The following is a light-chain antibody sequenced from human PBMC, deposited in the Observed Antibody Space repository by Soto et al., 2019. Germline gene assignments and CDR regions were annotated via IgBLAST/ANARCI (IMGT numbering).Light chain of an antibody. J-gene: IGKJ2*01. V-gene: IGKV3-20*01. CDR2: GAS. CDR3: QQYGSSPPYT. Sequence: EIVLTQSPGTLSLSPGERATLSCRASQSVSSSYLAWYQQKPGQAPRLLIYGASSRATGIPDRFSGSGSGTDFTLTISRLEPEDFAVYYCQQYGSSPPYTFGQGTKLKIK. CDR1: QSVSSSY.